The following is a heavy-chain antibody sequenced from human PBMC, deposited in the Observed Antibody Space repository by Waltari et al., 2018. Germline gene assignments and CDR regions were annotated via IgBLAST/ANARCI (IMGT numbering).Heavy chain of an antibody. V-gene: IGHV1-2*06. CDR1: AYSFTGYY. J-gene: IGHJ5*01. CDR3: AKGQEHYYDNSGSFVS. CDR2: INPNSGGT. D-gene: IGHD3-22*01. Sequence: QLHLVQRGAEVRKPGGSVTVSGMGAAYSFTGYYIHWVRQAPGQGLEWMGRINPNSGGTNYAQKFQGRVTMTRDTSINTAYMELSRLRPDDTAVYYCAKGQEHYYDNSGSFVSWGQGTLVTVSS.